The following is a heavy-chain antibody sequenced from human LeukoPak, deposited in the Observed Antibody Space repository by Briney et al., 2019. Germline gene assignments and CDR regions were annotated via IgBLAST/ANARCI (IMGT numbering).Heavy chain of an antibody. V-gene: IGHV4-59*01. J-gene: IGHJ4*02. D-gene: IGHD3-22*01. CDR3: ARQSISGSSLSYFDY. CDR2: IYDSGST. Sequence: SETLSLTCTVSGGSISSYYWSWIRQPPGKGLEWIGNIYDSGSTNYNPSLKSRVTISVDTSKNQCSLKLSSVTAADAAVYYCARQSISGSSLSYFDYWGQGTLVNVSS. CDR1: GGSISSYY.